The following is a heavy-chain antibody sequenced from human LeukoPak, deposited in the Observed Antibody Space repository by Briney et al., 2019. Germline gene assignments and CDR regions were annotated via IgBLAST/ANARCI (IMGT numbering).Heavy chain of an antibody. CDR2: VSDTGRA. Sequence: PSETLSLTCTVSGGSITGYYWTWIRHPAGKGLEWIGRVSDTGRAYYNPSLERRVTISLDTSNNRFSLKVTSVTAADTAVYYCARRTDMTPISGYYSLVYWGQGTLVTVSS. D-gene: IGHD3-22*01. CDR1: GGSITGYY. J-gene: IGHJ4*02. V-gene: IGHV4-4*07. CDR3: ARRTDMTPISGYYSLVY.